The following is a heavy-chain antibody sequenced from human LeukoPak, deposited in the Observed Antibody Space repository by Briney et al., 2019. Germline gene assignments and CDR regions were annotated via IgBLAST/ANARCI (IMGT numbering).Heavy chain of an antibody. V-gene: IGHV3-74*01. CDR3: ARGTGYSVFDY. CDR1: GFTFSSYW. D-gene: IGHD3/OR15-3a*01. CDR2: ISSGGSNT. Sequence: GGSLRLSCAASGFTFSSYWMHWVRQGPGKGLVWVSRISSGGSNTYYADSVEGRFTISRDNAKNTMYLQMNSLRAEDTAVYYCARGTGYSVFDYWGQGTLVTVSS. J-gene: IGHJ4*02.